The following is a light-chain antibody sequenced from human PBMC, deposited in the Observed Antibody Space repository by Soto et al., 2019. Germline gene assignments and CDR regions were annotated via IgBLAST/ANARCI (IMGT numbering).Light chain of an antibody. Sequence: EIVLTQSPGTLSLSPGERATISCRASQSVSSSYLAWYQQKVGQAPRLLIYGASYRATGIPDRFSGSGSGTDFTLTISRLEPEDFAVYYCQQFSNSLLTFGGGTKVDIK. V-gene: IGKV3-20*01. CDR3: QQFSNSLLT. CDR2: GAS. J-gene: IGKJ4*01. CDR1: QSVSSSY.